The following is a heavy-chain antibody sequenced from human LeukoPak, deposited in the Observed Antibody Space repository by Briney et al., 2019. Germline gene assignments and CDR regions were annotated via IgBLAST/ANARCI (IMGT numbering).Heavy chain of an antibody. J-gene: IGHJ5*02. CDR1: GYTFISYD. Sequence: ASVKVSCKASGYTFISYDINWVRQATGQGLEWMGWMNPNSGNTGYAQKFQGRVTMTRNTSISTAYMELSSLRSEDTAVYYCATVVVAATYNWFDPWGQGTLVTVSS. CDR3: ATVVVAATYNWFDP. CDR2: MNPNSGNT. D-gene: IGHD2-15*01. V-gene: IGHV1-8*01.